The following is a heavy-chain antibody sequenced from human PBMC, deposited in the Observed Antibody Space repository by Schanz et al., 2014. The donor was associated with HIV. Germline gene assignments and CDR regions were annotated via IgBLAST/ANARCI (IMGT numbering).Heavy chain of an antibody. CDR1: GFTFSTCG. D-gene: IGHD2-15*01. CDR2: ISYDGSDK. J-gene: IGHJ4*02. V-gene: IGHV3-30*03. Sequence: QVQLVESGGGVVQPGRSLRLSCAASGFTFSTCGMHWVRQAPGKGLEWVAVISYDGSDKYYADSVKGRFTISRDNAKNSLYLQMNSLRAEDTAVYYCARDMCTAGSCYYFDHWGQRTLVTVSS. CDR3: ARDMCTAGSCYYFDH.